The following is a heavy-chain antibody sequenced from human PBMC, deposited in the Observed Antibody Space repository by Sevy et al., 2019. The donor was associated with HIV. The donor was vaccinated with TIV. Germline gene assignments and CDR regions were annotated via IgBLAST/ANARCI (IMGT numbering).Heavy chain of an antibody. CDR1: GFTFSSYA. J-gene: IGHJ4*02. CDR3: AGGTGYSYGYRGGDY. CDR2: ISYDGSNK. V-gene: IGHV3-30*04. Sequence: GGSLRLSCAASGFTFSSYAMHWVRQAPGKGLEWVAVISYDGSNKYYADSVKGQFTISRDNSKNTLYLQMNSLRAEDTAVYYCAGGTGYSYGYRGGDYWGQGTLVTVSS. D-gene: IGHD5-18*01.